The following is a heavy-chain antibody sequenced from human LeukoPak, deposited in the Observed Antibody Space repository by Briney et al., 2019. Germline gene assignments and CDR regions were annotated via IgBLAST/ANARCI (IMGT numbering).Heavy chain of an antibody. CDR2: INHNGNVN. CDR3: ARGGGLDV. J-gene: IGHJ6*02. CDR1: GFTFSSYW. D-gene: IGHD3-16*01. V-gene: IGHV3-7*03. Sequence: GGSLRLSCAASGFTFSSYWVDWARQAPGKGLEWVASINHNGNVNYYVDSVKGRFTISRDNAKNSLYLQMSNLRAEDTAVYFCARGGGLDVWGQGATVTVSS.